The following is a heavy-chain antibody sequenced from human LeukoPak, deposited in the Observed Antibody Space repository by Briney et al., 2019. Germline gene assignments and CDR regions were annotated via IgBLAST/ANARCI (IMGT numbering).Heavy chain of an antibody. Sequence: GGSLRLSCAVSGFAFTTYGMHWVRQAPGKGLEWVAVIWYDGNSIYYADSVKGRFTISRDNSKNTLYLQMNSLRAEDTAVYYCLRDPYEAYWGQGTLVTVSS. V-gene: IGHV3-33*01. J-gene: IGHJ4*02. D-gene: IGHD5-12*01. CDR1: GFAFTTYG. CDR3: LRDPYEAY. CDR2: IWYDGNSI.